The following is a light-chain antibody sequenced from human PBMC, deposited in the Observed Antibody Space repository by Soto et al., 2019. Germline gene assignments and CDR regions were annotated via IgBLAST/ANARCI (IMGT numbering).Light chain of an antibody. Sequence: EIVLTQSPGTLSLSPGERATLSCRASQSVSSSYLAWYQHKPGQAPRLLLYGAYNRATGIPDRFFGSGSGTDFTLTISRLEPEDFAVYYCQQYASSPRTFGQGTKVEIK. V-gene: IGKV3-20*01. CDR3: QQYASSPRT. CDR1: QSVSSSY. CDR2: GAY. J-gene: IGKJ1*01.